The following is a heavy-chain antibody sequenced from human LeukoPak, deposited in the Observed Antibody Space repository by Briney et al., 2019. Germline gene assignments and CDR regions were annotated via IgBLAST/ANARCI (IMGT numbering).Heavy chain of an antibody. CDR2: IIPIFGIA. CDR1: GCTFSSYA. J-gene: IGHJ4*02. CDR3: ASELGGPAGDY. D-gene: IGHD2-15*01. Sequence: SVKVSCKASGCTFSSYAISWVRQAPGQGLEWMGRIIPIFGIANYAQKFQGRVTITADKSTSTAYMELSSLRSEDTAVYYCASELGGPAGDYWGQGTLVSVSS. V-gene: IGHV1-69*04.